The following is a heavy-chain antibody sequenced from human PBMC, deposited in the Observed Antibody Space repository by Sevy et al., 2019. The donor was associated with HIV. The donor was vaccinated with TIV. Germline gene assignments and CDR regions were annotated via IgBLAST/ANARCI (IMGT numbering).Heavy chain of an antibody. CDR3: ARDQGGSYEFYYYGMDV. CDR1: GFTFSDYY. D-gene: IGHD1-26*01. V-gene: IGHV3-11*01. J-gene: IGHJ6*02. Sequence: GGSLRLSCAASGFTFSDYYMSWIRQAPGKGLEWVSYISSSGSTIYYADSVKGRFTISGDNAKNSLYLQMNSLRAEDTAVYYCARDQGGSYEFYYYGMDVWGQGTTVTVSS. CDR2: ISSSGSTI.